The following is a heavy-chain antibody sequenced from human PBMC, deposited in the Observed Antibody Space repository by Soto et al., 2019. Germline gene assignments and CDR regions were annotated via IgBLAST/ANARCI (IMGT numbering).Heavy chain of an antibody. CDR2: ISGSGGST. CDR1: GFTLKIYA. D-gene: IGHD3-10*01. Sequence: ASSGFTLKIYAISCVRQEKGKGLEWVSAISGSGGSTYYADSVKGRFTISRDNSKNTLYLQMNSLGAEDTAVYFCASRKGLLWCGEYRGYWGQGTLVTVSS. V-gene: IGHV3-23*01. J-gene: IGHJ4*02. CDR3: ASRKGLLWCGEYRGY.